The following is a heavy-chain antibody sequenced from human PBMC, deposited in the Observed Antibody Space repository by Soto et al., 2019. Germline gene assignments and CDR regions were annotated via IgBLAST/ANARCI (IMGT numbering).Heavy chain of an antibody. V-gene: IGHV1-3*01. Sequence: ASVKVYCKPSGYTFTSYAIHWVRQAPGQRLEWMGWINVGNGNTKYSQKFQGRVTITRDTSANTAYMELSSLTSEDTAVYYCARHPPLTGDARYYWGQGTLVAVAS. CDR3: ARHPPLTGDARYY. CDR2: INVGNGNT. J-gene: IGHJ4*02. D-gene: IGHD7-27*01. CDR1: GYTFTSYA.